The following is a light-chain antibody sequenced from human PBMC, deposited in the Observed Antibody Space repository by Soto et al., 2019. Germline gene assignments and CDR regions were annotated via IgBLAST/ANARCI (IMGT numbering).Light chain of an antibody. J-gene: IGKJ5*01. V-gene: IGKV1-33*01. CDR2: DAS. CDR3: QLSDSLPIT. Sequence: DIQMTQSPSSLSASVGDRVTLTCRASQDISNYLNWYQQRPGKAPKLLIYDASNLERVVPSRFSGTRSGTHFTFAITSLQPEDVATYYCQLSDSLPITFGQGTRLEI. CDR1: QDISNY.